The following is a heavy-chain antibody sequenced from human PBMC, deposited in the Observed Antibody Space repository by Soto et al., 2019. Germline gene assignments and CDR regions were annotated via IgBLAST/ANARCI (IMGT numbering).Heavy chain of an antibody. V-gene: IGHV3-21*01. D-gene: IGHD3-9*01. Sequence: GGSLRLSCAASGFTLSSYSMNWVRQAPGKGLEWVSSISSSSSYIHYADSVKGRFTISRDNAKNSLYLQMNSLRAEDTAVYYCAREGLHYDILTGYLWYFDYWGQGTLVTVSS. CDR3: AREGLHYDILTGYLWYFDY. CDR2: ISSSSSYI. CDR1: GFTLSSYS. J-gene: IGHJ4*02.